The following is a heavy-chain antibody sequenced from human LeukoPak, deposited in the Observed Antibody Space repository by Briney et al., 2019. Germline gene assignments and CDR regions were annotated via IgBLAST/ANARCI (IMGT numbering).Heavy chain of an antibody. D-gene: IGHD6-19*01. CDR1: GFTFSSYS. CDR3: ARDRSSGWALDY. CDR2: ISDDGSNK. V-gene: IGHV3-30*03. Sequence: GGSLRLSCAASGFTFSSYSMNWVRQAPGKGVEWVAVISDDGSNKYYADSEKGRFTISRDNSKNTVYLQMNSLRAEDTAVYYCARDRSSGWALDYWGQGTLVTVSS. J-gene: IGHJ4*02.